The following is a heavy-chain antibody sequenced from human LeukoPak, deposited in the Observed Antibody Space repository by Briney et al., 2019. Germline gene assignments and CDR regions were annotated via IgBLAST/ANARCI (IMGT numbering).Heavy chain of an antibody. Sequence: SETLSLTCAAYGGSFSGYYWSWIRQPPGKGLEWIGEINHSGSTNYNPSLKSRVTISVDTSKNQFSLKLSSVTAADTAVYYCARDRTTDAFDIWGQGTMVTVSS. CDR1: GGSFSGYY. D-gene: IGHD4-11*01. J-gene: IGHJ3*02. CDR3: ARDRTTDAFDI. V-gene: IGHV4-34*01. CDR2: INHSGST.